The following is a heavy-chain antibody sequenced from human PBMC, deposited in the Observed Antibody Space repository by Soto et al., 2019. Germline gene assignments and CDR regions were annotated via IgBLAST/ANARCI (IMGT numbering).Heavy chain of an antibody. CDR2: IHYRGSS. Sequence: QVQLQESGPGLVKPSQTLSLTCTVSGDSISTSDYYWSWIRQPPGKGLEWIGYIHYRGSSYYSPSLKSRVTISMDTSKNQFSLTLTSVTAADTAVYYCARDLASYYDLLTGYYAGAPYGMDVWGQGTTVTVPS. D-gene: IGHD3-9*01. CDR3: ARDLASYYDLLTGYYAGAPYGMDV. V-gene: IGHV4-30-4*01. CDR1: GDSISTSDYY. J-gene: IGHJ6*02.